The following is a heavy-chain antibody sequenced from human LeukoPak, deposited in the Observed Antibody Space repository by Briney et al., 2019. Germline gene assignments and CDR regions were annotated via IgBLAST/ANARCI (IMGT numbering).Heavy chain of an antibody. CDR3: ATNRDCSGGSCYYYGMDV. V-gene: IGHV1-24*01. Sequence: ASVKVSCKVSGYTLTELSMHWVRQAPGKGLEWMGGFDPEDGETIYAQKFEGGVTMTEDTSTDTAYMELSSLRSEDTAVYYCATNRDCSGGSCYYYGMDVWGQGTTVTVSS. J-gene: IGHJ6*02. CDR2: FDPEDGET. CDR1: GYTLTELS. D-gene: IGHD2-15*01.